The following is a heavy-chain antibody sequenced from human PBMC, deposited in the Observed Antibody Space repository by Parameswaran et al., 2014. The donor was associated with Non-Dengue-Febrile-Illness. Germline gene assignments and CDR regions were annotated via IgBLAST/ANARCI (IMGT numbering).Heavy chain of an antibody. CDR2: ISSSSSYI. CDR3: ARKTAAAAYYFDY. D-gene: IGHD6-13*01. Sequence: QMPGKGLEWVSSISSSSSYIYYADSVKGRFTISRDNAKNSLYLQMNSLRAEDTAVYYCARKTAAAAYYFDYWGQGTLVTVSS. V-gene: IGHV3-21*01. J-gene: IGHJ4*02.